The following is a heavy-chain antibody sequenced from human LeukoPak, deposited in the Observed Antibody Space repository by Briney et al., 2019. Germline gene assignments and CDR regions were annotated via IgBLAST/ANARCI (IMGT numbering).Heavy chain of an antibody. V-gene: IGHV4-61*02. CDR2: IYTSGST. J-gene: IGHJ3*02. CDR1: GGSISSGSYY. CDR3: AREVRYDSSGYYYAPWGAFDI. Sequence: SETLSLTCTVSGGSISSGSYYWSWIRQPAGKGLEWIGRIYTSGSTNYNPSLKSRVTISVDTSKNQFSLKLSSVTAADTAVYYCAREVRYDSSGYYYAPWGAFDIWGQGTMVTVSS. D-gene: IGHD3-22*01.